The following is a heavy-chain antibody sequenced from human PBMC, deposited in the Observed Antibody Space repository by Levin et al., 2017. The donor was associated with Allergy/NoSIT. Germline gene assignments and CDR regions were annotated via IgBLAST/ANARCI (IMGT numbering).Heavy chain of an antibody. CDR2: IWYDGSNK. V-gene: IGHV3-33*01. Sequence: LSLTCAASGFTFRSYGMHWVRQAPGKGLEWVAVIWYDGSNKYYADSVKGRFTISRDNSKNTLYLQMNSLRAEDTAVYYCARDVNWNYDLDYWGQGTLVTVSS. CDR1: GFTFRSYG. D-gene: IGHD1-7*01. CDR3: ARDVNWNYDLDY. J-gene: IGHJ4*02.